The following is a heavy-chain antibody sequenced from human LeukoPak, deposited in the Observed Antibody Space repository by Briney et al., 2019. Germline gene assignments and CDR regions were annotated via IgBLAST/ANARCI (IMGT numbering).Heavy chain of an antibody. CDR2: IRFDGTKT. D-gene: IGHD3-10*01. Sequence: GRSLRLSCAASGFTFSSYAMHWVRQAPGKGLEWVSFIRFDGTKTFYGDSVRGRFTISRDNSKNTLYLQLSSLRGDDTAVYYCARDFDDVSGNYYYIPDYWGQGTLVTVSS. CDR1: GFTFSSYA. V-gene: IGHV3-30*02. J-gene: IGHJ4*02. CDR3: ARDFDDVSGNYYYIPDY.